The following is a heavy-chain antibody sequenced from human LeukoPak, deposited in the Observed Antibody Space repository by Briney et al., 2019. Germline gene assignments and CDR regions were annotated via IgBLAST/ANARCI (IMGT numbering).Heavy chain of an antibody. Sequence: SETLSLTCTVSGGSISSGAYYWVWIRQPPGKGLEWIGSIYQSGSTYYNPPLRSRVTISVVTSQNQLSLKLTSVTAADTAVYYCARRETGPTYYGMNVWGQGTTVTVSS. V-gene: IGHV4-39*01. J-gene: IGHJ6*02. D-gene: IGHD1-7*01. CDR2: IYQSGST. CDR3: ARRETGPTYYGMNV. CDR1: GGSISSGAYY.